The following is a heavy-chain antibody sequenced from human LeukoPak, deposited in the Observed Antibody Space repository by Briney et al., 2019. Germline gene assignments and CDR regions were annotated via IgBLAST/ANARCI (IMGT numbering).Heavy chain of an antibody. J-gene: IGHJ4*02. CDR1: GSTFTSYW. CDR3: ARRNLFDY. Sequence: PGGSLRLSCATSGSTFTSYWMNWVRHAPGRGLEWVAGIKQDGSVKYYVDSVKGRFTISRDNAKNSVYLQMNSLRADDTAVYYCARRNLFDYWGQGTLVTVSS. CDR2: IKQDGSVK. V-gene: IGHV3-7*01.